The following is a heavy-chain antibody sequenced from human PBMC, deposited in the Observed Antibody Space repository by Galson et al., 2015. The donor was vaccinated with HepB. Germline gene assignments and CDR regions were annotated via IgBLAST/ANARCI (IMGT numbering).Heavy chain of an antibody. CDR2: MNPNSGNT. V-gene: IGHV1-8*01. D-gene: IGHD6-19*01. Sequence: SVKVSCKASGYTFTSYDINWVRQATGQGLEWMGWMNPNSGNTIYAQKFQGRVTMTEDTSTDTAYMELSSLRSEDTAVYYCATDPPGHAVAGTGAFNYYGMDVWGQGTTVTVSS. J-gene: IGHJ6*02. CDR1: GYTFTSYD. CDR3: ATDPPGHAVAGTGAFNYYGMDV.